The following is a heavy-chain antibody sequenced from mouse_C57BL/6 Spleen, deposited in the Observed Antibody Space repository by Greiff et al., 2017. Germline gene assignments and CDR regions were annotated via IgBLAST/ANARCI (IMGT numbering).Heavy chain of an antibody. Sequence: EVQLQQSGPVLVKPGASVKMSCKASGYTFTDYYMNWVKQSHGKSLEWIGVINPNNGGTSYNPKFKGKATLTVDKSSSTAYMELNSLTSEDSAVYYFARHGSSYQYFDVWGTGTTVTVSS. CDR2: INPNNGGT. J-gene: IGHJ1*03. CDR1: GYTFTDYY. D-gene: IGHD1-1*01. CDR3: ARHGSSYQYFDV. V-gene: IGHV1-19*01.